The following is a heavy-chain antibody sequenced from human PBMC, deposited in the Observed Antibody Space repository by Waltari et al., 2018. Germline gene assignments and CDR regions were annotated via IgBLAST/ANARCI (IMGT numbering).Heavy chain of an antibody. D-gene: IGHD1-26*01. CDR2: IKKDGSEK. CDR1: GFTFSSYC. V-gene: IGHV3-7*01. Sequence: EVQLVESGGGLVQPGGSLRLSCAASGFTFSSYCMSWVRQAPGKGLEWVASIKKDGSEKYYVDSVKGRFTISRDNAKNSLYLQMNSLRAEDTAVYYCARDPWELPDYWGQGTLVTVSS. J-gene: IGHJ4*02. CDR3: ARDPWELPDY.